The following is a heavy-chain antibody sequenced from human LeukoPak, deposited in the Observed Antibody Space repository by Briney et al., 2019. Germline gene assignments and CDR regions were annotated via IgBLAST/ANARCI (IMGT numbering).Heavy chain of an antibody. CDR2: ISYDGSNK. J-gene: IGHJ6*03. V-gene: IGHV3-30*04. CDR1: GFTFSSYA. D-gene: IGHD3-9*01. Sequence: PGGSLRLSCAASGFTFSSYAMHWVRQAPGKGLEWVAVISYDGSNKYYADSVKGRFTISRDNSKNTLYLQMNSLRAEDTAVYYCARLILTGYYYYYMDVWGKGTTVTISS. CDR3: ARLILTGYYYYYMDV.